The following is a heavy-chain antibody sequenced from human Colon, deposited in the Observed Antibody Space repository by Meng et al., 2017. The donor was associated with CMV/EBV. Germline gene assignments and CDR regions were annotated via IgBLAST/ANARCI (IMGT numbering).Heavy chain of an antibody. CDR2: ISAHSGDT. Sequence: QVQLLQSGTEVKKPGASVKVSCKASGYTFTSYGISWLRQAPGQGLEWMGWISAHSGDTNYAQKFQGRVTMATDTSTSTAYMELRSLRSDDTGVYYCARGAEYGHQTLVSWGLGALVTVSS. J-gene: IGHJ4*02. V-gene: IGHV1-18*01. CDR3: ARGAEYGHQTLVS. CDR1: GYTFTSYG. D-gene: IGHD2/OR15-2a*01.